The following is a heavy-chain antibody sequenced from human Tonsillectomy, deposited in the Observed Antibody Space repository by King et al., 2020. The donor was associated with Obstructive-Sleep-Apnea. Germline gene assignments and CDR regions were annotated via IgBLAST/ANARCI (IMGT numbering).Heavy chain of an antibody. CDR3: ARVTSGSLGELLYYYYYGMDV. CDR1: GFTFSDYY. J-gene: IGHJ6*02. CDR2: ISSTGSSI. Sequence: VQLVESGGGLVKPGGSLRLSCAASGFTFSDYYMSWLRQAPGKGLEWVSYISSTGSSIYYADSVKGRFTISRDNAKNSLYLQMNSLRAEDTAVYYCARVTSGSLGELLYYYYYGMDVWGQGTTVTVSS. D-gene: IGHD3-10*01. V-gene: IGHV3-11*01.